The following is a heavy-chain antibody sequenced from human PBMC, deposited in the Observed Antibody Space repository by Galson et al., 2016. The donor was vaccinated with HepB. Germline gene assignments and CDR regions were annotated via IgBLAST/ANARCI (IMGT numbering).Heavy chain of an antibody. Sequence: SLRLSCAASGFTFDDYAMHWVRQIAGEGPEWVSGISRNSGRIGYADSVKGRFNISRDNAKNSLYLQMNSLRIEDTALYYCAKGLSSGGWLVDYWGQGALVTVSS. CDR3: AKGLSSGGWLVDY. CDR1: GFTFDDYA. V-gene: IGHV3-9*01. J-gene: IGHJ4*02. D-gene: IGHD6-19*01. CDR2: ISRNSGRI.